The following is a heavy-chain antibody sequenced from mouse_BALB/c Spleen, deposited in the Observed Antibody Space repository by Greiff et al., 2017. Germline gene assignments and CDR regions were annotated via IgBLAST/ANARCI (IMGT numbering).Heavy chain of an antibody. J-gene: IGHJ3*01. CDR1: GYSITSGYY. V-gene: IGHV3-6*02. CDR2: ISYDGSN. CDR3: ARETYYRYRWFAY. Sequence: ESGPGLVKPSQSLSLTCSVTGYSITSGYYWNWIRQFPGNKLEWMGYISYDGSNNYNPSLKNRISITRDTSKNQFFLKLNSVTTEDTATYYCARETYYRYRWFAYWGQGTLVTVSA. D-gene: IGHD2-14*01.